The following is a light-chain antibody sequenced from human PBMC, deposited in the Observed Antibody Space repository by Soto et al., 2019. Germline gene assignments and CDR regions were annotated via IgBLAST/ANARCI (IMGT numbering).Light chain of an antibody. Sequence: DVVMTQSPLSLPVTPGEPASISCRSSQSLLHSNGNTYLDWYLQKPGQSPQLLVYLSFNRASGVPDRFSGSGTGTDFTLKISRVEAEDVGGYYCMQGLHCPWTFGQGTKVEIK. CDR2: LSF. CDR3: MQGLHCPWT. J-gene: IGKJ1*01. V-gene: IGKV2-28*01. CDR1: QSLLHSNGNTY.